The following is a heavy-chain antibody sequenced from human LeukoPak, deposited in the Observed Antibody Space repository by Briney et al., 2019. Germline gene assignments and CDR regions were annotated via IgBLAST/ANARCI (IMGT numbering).Heavy chain of an antibody. Sequence: SVKVSCKASGGTFSSYAISWVRQAPAQGLEWMGGIIPIFGTANYAQKFQGRVTITADESTSTAYMELSSLRSEDTAVYYCAIGFGDYYYYYMDVWGKGTTVTISS. CDR3: AIGFGDYYYYYMDV. J-gene: IGHJ6*03. D-gene: IGHD3-10*01. V-gene: IGHV1-69*01. CDR2: IIPIFGTA. CDR1: GGTFSSYA.